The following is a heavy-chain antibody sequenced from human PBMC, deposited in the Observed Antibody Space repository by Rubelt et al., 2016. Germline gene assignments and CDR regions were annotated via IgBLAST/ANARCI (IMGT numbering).Heavy chain of an antibody. J-gene: IGHJ4*02. D-gene: IGHD1-26*01. CDR1: GGSISSSSYY. CDR2: IYYSGST. CDR3: ARQGGWELPGVRDY. Sequence: QLQLQESGPGLVKPSETLSLTCTVSGGSISSSSYYWGWIRQPPGKGLEWIGSIYYSGSTYYNPSLKSRVTISVDTSKNQCCLKLRSVTDEDTAVHYCARQGGWELPGVRDYWGQGTLVTVSS. V-gene: IGHV4-39*01.